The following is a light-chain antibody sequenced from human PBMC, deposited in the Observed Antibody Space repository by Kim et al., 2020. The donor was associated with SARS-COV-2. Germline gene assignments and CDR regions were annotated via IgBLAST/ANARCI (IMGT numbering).Light chain of an antibody. J-gene: IGLJ2*01. CDR1: NLGDKF. Sequence: SYELTQPPSVSVSPGQTASITCSGDNLGDKFACWYQQKPGQSPVLVIYQDKKRPSGIPGRFSGSSSGNTATLTISGTQAMDEADYYCQAWDSRTAQFGGG. CDR3: QAWDSRTAQ. V-gene: IGLV3-1*01. CDR2: QDK.